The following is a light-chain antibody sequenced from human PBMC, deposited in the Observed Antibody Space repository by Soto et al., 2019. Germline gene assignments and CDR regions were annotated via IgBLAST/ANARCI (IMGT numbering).Light chain of an antibody. CDR1: QSVSSN. J-gene: IGKJ1*01. CDR2: GAS. V-gene: IGKV3-15*01. CDR3: QQYNNWPPWT. Sequence: EIVMTQSPATLSVSPGDRATLSCRARQSVSSNLAWYQQKPGQAPRLLIYGASTRATGIPARFSGSGSGTEFTLTISSLQSEDFAVYYCQQYNNWPPWTGGQGTKVEIK.